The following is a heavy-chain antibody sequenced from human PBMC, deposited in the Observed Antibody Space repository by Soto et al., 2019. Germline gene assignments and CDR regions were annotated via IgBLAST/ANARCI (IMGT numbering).Heavy chain of an antibody. CDR3: ARDRVESGYPEYFQH. CDR1: GFTVSSNY. CDR2: IYSGGST. Sequence: EVQLVESGGGLIQPGGSLRLSCAASGFTVSSNYMSWVRQAPGKGLEWVSVIYSGGSTYYAASVKGRFTISRDNSKNTLYLQMNSLRAEDTALYYCARDRVESGYPEYFQHWGQGTLVTVSS. V-gene: IGHV3-53*01. D-gene: IGHD3-22*01. J-gene: IGHJ1*01.